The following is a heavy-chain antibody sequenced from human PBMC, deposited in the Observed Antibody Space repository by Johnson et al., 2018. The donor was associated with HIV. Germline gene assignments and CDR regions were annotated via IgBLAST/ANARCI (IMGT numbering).Heavy chain of an antibody. Sequence: VQLVESGGGVVQPGGSQRLSCAASGFTFNNYGMHWVRQAPGKGLEWVSYISSSGSTIYYADFVKGRFTISRDNAKKSLYLQMNSLRAEDTALYYCARDSTPWGGDYVGYAFDIWGRGTMVTVSS. J-gene: IGHJ3*02. CDR2: ISSSGSTI. CDR1: GFTFNNYG. V-gene: IGHV3-48*04. CDR3: ARDSTPWGGDYVGYAFDI. D-gene: IGHD4-17*01.